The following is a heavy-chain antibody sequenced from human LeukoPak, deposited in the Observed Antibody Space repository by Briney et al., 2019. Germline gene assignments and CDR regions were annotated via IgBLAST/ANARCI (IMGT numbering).Heavy chain of an antibody. CDR2: ITASGVTT. V-gene: IGHV3-23*01. CDR1: GFTFSSYG. D-gene: IGHD3-22*01. J-gene: IGHJ4*02. CDR3: AKAPYDTSGFSSPNYFDY. Sequence: GGSLRLSCAASGFTFSSYGLSWVRQAPGKGLEWISTITASGVTTYYADSVKGRFTISRDNSKNMLYLQMNSLRADDTAVYYCAKAPYDTSGFSSPNYFDYWGQGTLDTVSS.